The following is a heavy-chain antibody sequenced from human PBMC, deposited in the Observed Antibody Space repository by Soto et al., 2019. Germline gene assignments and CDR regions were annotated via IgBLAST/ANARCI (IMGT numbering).Heavy chain of an antibody. CDR1: GFTLSSYA. CDR3: ARDRAKYSSGWYDSFDY. Sequence: QVQLVESGGGVVQPGRSLRLSCATSGFTLSSYAMHWVRQAPGKGLEWVAVISYDGSNKYYADSVKGRFTISRDNSKNTLCLQMNSLRAEDTAVYYCARDRAKYSSGWYDSFDYWGQGTLVTVSS. CDR2: ISYDGSNK. J-gene: IGHJ4*02. D-gene: IGHD6-19*01. V-gene: IGHV3-30-3*01.